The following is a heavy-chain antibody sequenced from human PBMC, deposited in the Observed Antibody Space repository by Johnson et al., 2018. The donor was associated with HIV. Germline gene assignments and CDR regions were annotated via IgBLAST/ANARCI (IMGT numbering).Heavy chain of an antibody. CDR2: IKSKTDGGTT. D-gene: IGHD5-12*01. CDR3: TTDAGYDGKGAFDI. CDR1: GFTFSNAW. J-gene: IGHJ3*02. V-gene: IGHV3-15*01. Sequence: VQLVESGGGLVQPGGSLRLSCAASGFTFSNAWMSWVRQAPGKGLEWVGRIKSKTDGGTTDYAAPVKGRFTISREDSKNTLSLQMNSLKTEDTAVYFCTTDAGYDGKGAFDIWGQGTMVTVSS.